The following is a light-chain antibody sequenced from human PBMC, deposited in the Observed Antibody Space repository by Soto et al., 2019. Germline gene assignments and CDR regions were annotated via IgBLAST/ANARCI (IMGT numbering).Light chain of an antibody. CDR3: QQAYGAPPT. V-gene: IGKV1-39*01. J-gene: IGKJ1*01. CDR1: QSITTF. CDR2: AAS. Sequence: DIQMTQSPSFLSASVGDRVSITCRASQSITTFLNWYQQKPGNAPKLLIYAASSLQTGVPSRFSGSGSGTDFTLTISSLQREDFATYYCQQAYGAPPTFGQGTKVEIK.